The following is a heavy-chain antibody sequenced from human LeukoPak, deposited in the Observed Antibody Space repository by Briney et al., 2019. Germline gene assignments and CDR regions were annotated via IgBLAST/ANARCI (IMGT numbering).Heavy chain of an antibody. CDR3: ARGEGRFGELFLLDY. CDR1: GGSISSGDYY. CDR2: IYYSGST. V-gene: IGHV4-30-4*01. D-gene: IGHD3-10*01. Sequence: PSETLSLTCTVSGGSISSGDYYWSWIRQPPGKGLEWIGYIYYSGSTYYNPSLKSRVTISVDTSKNQFSLKLSSVTAADTAVYYCARGEGRFGELFLLDYWGQGTLVTVSS. J-gene: IGHJ4*02.